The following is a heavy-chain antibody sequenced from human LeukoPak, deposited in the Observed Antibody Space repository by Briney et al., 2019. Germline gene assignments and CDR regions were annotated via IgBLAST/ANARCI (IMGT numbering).Heavy chain of an antibody. CDR2: ISGSGGST. CDR1: GFTFSSYA. Sequence: PGGSLRLSCAASGFTFSSYAMSWVRQAPGKGLEWVSAISGSGGSTYYADSVKGRFTISRDNSKNTLYLQMNSLRAEDPAVYYCAKESRMVRGVIVDYWGQGTLVTVSS. J-gene: IGHJ4*02. CDR3: AKESRMVRGVIVDY. D-gene: IGHD3-10*01. V-gene: IGHV3-23*01.